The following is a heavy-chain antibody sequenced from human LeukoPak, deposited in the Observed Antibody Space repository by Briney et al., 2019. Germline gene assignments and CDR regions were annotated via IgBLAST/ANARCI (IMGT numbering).Heavy chain of an antibody. J-gene: IGHJ6*03. CDR1: GGSFSGYY. D-gene: IGHD3-16*01. CDR2: INHSGST. V-gene: IGHV4-34*01. CDR3: ARRLSYYMDV. Sequence: SETLSLTCAVYGGSFSGYYWSWIRQPPGKGLEWIGKINHSGSTNYNPSLKSRVTISVDTSKNQFSLKLSSVTAADTAVYYCARRLSYYMDVWGKGTTVTVSS.